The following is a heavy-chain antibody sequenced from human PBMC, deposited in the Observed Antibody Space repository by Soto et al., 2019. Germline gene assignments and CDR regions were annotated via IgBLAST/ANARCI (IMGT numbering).Heavy chain of an antibody. J-gene: IGHJ4*02. CDR1: GYTLTELS. Sequence: ASVKVSCKVSGYTLTELSMHWVRQAPGKGLEWMGGFDPEDGETIYAQKFQGRVTMTEDTSTDTAYMELSSLRSEDTAVYYCATDLGQGAQYYDFWSGYPQFDYWGQGTLVTVSS. CDR2: FDPEDGET. D-gene: IGHD3-3*01. CDR3: ATDLGQGAQYYDFWSGYPQFDY. V-gene: IGHV1-24*01.